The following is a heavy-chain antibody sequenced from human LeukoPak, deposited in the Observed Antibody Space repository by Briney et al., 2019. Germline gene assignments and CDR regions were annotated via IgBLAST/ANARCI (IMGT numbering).Heavy chain of an antibody. CDR3: AKDGTQWLPNYYYHYMDV. CDR1: GFTFSSYW. CDR2: INSDGSST. J-gene: IGHJ6*03. Sequence: GGSLRLSCAASGFTFSSYWMHWVRHAPGKGLVWVSRINSDGSSTSYADSVKGRFTISRDNSKNTLYLQMNSLRPEDTGIYYCAKDGTQWLPNYYYHYMDVWGKGTTVTISS. V-gene: IGHV3-74*01. D-gene: IGHD6-19*01.